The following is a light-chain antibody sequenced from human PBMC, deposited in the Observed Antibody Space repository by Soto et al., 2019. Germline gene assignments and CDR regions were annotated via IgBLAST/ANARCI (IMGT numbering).Light chain of an antibody. CDR1: SGHRSYA. CDR3: QTWGTGISV. V-gene: IGLV4-69*01. CDR2: VNSDGSH. Sequence: QPVLTQSPSASASLGASVKLTCTLSSGHRSYAIAWHQQQPEKGPRYLMKVNSDGSHSKGDGIPDRFSGSSSGAERYLTISSLQSEDEADYYCQTWGTGISVFGTGTKVTVL. J-gene: IGLJ1*01.